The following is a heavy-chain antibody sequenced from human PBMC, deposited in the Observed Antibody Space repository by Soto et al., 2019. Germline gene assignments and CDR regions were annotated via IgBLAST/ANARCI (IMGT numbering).Heavy chain of an antibody. D-gene: IGHD6-13*01. Sequence: GGSLRLSCAASGFTFSSYSMNWVRQAPGKGLEWVSYISSSSSTIYYADSVKGRFTISRDNAKNSLYLQMNSLRAEDTAVYYCARDPIAAAGALYNWFDPWGQGTLVTVSS. CDR2: ISSSSSTI. V-gene: IGHV3-48*01. CDR3: ARDPIAAAGALYNWFDP. CDR1: GFTFSSYS. J-gene: IGHJ5*02.